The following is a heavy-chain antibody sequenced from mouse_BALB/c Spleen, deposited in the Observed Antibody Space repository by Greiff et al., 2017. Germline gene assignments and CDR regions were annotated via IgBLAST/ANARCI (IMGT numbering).Heavy chain of an antibody. CDR1: GYSFTGYN. D-gene: IGHD3-1*01. CDR2: IDPYYGGT. V-gene: IGHV1-39*01. CDR3: ARGGSLGLRYAMDY. J-gene: IGHJ4*01. Sequence: EVKLMESGPELEKPGASVKISCKASGYSFTGYNMNWVKQSNGKSLEWIGNIDPYYGGTSYNQKFKGKATLTVDKSSSTAYMQLKSLTSEDSAVYYCARGGSLGLRYAMDYWGQGTSVTVSS.